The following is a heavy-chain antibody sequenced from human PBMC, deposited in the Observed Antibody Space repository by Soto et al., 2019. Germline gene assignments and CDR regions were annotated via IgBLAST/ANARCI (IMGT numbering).Heavy chain of an antibody. CDR3: ARVDSSMFEGGEWLYP. Sequence: QVQLVQSGAEVKTPGSSVKVSCKASGGTFNNNAINWVRQAPGQGLEWMGGFIPMFDITDYAQKFQGRVTLTADESTGTTYLELHSLRSEDTAVYYCARVDSSMFEGGEWLYPWGQGTLVTVSS. J-gene: IGHJ5*02. CDR2: FIPMFDIT. V-gene: IGHV1-69*01. CDR1: GGTFNNNA. D-gene: IGHD5-18*01.